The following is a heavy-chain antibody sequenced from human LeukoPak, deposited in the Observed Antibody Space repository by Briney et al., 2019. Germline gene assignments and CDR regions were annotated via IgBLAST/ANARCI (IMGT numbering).Heavy chain of an antibody. CDR2: LYYDGRT. J-gene: IGHJ5*02. D-gene: IGHD2-15*01. CDR3: ARGEGFCSGGSCFGYWFDP. Sequence: SETLSLTCTVFGDSVSSSNYYWAWFRQPPGTGLDWIGSLYYDGRTYYSPSLESRVTVSVDTSKNQFSLKLSSVTAADTAVYYCARGEGFCSGGSCFGYWFDPWGQGTLVTVSS. CDR1: GDSVSSSNYY. V-gene: IGHV4-39*07.